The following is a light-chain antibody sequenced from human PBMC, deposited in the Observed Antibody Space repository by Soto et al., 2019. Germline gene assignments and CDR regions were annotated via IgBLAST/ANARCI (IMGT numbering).Light chain of an antibody. CDR3: QQLKTYPFT. CDR2: ATS. J-gene: IGKJ5*01. V-gene: IGKV1-9*01. CDR1: QGTSNY. Sequence: DIQLTQSPSFLSATVGARVTIACRASQGTSNYLAWYQQKAGKAPKLLIYATSTLQSGVPSRFSGSGSGTEGTITISSLQPEDFATYYCQQLKTYPFTFGQGTRLEIK.